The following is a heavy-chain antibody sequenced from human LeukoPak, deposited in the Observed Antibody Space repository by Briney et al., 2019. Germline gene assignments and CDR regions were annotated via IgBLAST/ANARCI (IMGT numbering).Heavy chain of an antibody. J-gene: IGHJ4*02. D-gene: IGHD4-17*01. CDR2: ISYDGSNK. V-gene: IGHV3-30*19. CDR3: ASLHDYGDYLHDY. CDR1: GFTFRTYG. Sequence: GGSLRLSCAASGFTFRTYGMHWVRQAPGKGLEWVAVISYDGSNKYYADSVKGRFTISRDNSKNTLYLQMNSLRAEDTAVYYCASLHDYGDYLHDYWGQGTLVTVSS.